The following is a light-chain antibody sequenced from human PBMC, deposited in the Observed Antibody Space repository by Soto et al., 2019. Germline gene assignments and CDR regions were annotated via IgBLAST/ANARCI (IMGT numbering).Light chain of an antibody. CDR3: QQGSNWPLT. J-gene: IGKJ4*01. CDR1: QSVTSY. V-gene: IGKV3-11*01. Sequence: EIVLTQSPATLSLSPGERANLSCRASQSVTSYLAWYQQKPGQAPRLLIYDASNRATGIPARFSGSGSGTDFTLTISSLEPEDFAVYYCQQGSNWPLTFGGGTKVDIK. CDR2: DAS.